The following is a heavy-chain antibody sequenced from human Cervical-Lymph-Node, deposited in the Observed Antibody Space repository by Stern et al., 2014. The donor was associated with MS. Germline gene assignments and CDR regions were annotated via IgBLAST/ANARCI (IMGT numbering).Heavy chain of an antibody. Sequence: QVQLQESGPGLVKPSETLSLTCTVSGGSITNRDYWGWIRQSPGKGLEWIGSVYYSGITYYRPSLKSRDTISIDTSRNQFFVRLTFVTATDTAVYFCARGVTAVTNYVPNWCFDLWGRGTMVTVSS. V-gene: IGHV4-39*02. CDR3: ARGVTAVTNYVPNWCFDL. J-gene: IGHJ2*01. D-gene: IGHD4-11*01. CDR1: GGSITNRDY. CDR2: VYYSGIT.